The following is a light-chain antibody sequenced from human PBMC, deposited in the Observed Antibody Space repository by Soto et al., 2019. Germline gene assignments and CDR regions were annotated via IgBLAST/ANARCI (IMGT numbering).Light chain of an antibody. Sequence: DIQMTQSPSSLSASVGDRVTITCRASQSISSYLNWYQQKPGKAPKLLIYAASSLQSGVPSRLSGSGSGTDFTLTISSLQPEDFATYYCQQSYSTPRTFGQGTKVESK. CDR2: AAS. CDR1: QSISSY. V-gene: IGKV1-39*01. J-gene: IGKJ1*01. CDR3: QQSYSTPRT.